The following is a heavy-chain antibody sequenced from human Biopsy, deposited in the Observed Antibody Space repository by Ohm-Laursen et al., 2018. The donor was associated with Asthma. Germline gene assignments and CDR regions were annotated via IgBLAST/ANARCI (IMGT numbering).Heavy chain of an antibody. V-gene: IGHV3-7*01. Sequence: GSLRLSCTASGFTFGDYWMSWVRQVPGKGLEWVANIKHDGTEKNHVDSLKGRFTISRDNAKNSLYLQMNSPRAEYTAVYYCARTFHFWSPYHAEHYQLWGQGTLVTVPS. D-gene: IGHD3-3*02. J-gene: IGHJ1*01. CDR3: ARTFHFWSPYHAEHYQL. CDR2: IKHDGTEK. CDR1: GFTFGDYW.